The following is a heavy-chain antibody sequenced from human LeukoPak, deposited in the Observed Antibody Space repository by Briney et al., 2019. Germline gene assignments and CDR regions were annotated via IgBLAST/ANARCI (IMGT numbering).Heavy chain of an antibody. CDR2: IILILGLA. Sequence: ASVKVSCKASGGTFSSYTISWVRQAPGQGLEWMGRIILILGLANYAQKFPGRLTITADKSTSTAYMELSSLRSEDTAVYYCARDNDGDYAFDIWGQGTMVTVSS. CDR3: ARDNDGDYAFDI. V-gene: IGHV1-69*04. J-gene: IGHJ3*02. D-gene: IGHD4-17*01. CDR1: GGTFSSYT.